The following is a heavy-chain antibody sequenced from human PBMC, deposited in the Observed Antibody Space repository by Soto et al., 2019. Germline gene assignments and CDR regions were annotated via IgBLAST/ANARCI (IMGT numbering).Heavy chain of an antibody. CDR2: ISGSGGST. Sequence: PGGSLRLSCLASGFTFSSYAMSWVRQAPGKGLEWVPTISGSGGSTYYADSVKGRFTISIDNSKNTLSLQMNSLRAEATAVYYCAKDRRSTSSRGTFDSWAQGTLVTVAS. V-gene: IGHV3-23*01. CDR1: GFTFSSYA. J-gene: IGHJ4*02. CDR3: AKDRRSTSSRGTFDS. D-gene: IGHD6-6*01.